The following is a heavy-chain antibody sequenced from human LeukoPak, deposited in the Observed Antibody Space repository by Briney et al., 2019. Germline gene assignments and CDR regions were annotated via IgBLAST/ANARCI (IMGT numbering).Heavy chain of an antibody. CDR1: GGSFSGYY. Sequence: SETLSLTCAVYGGSFSGYYWSRIRQPPGKGLEWIGEINHSGSTNYNPSLKSRVTISVDTSKNQFSLKLSSVTAADTAVYYCARGGIRFLEWLLYWFDPWGQGTLVTVSS. J-gene: IGHJ5*02. CDR3: ARGGIRFLEWLLYWFDP. V-gene: IGHV4-34*01. D-gene: IGHD3-3*01. CDR2: INHSGST.